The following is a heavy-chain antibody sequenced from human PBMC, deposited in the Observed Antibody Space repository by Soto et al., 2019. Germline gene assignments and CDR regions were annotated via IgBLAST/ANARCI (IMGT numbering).Heavy chain of an antibody. CDR3: ASQMAYYVSVWGGYRRIIDH. Sequence: SETLSLTCTVSGGSLSNNCWSWIRQPPGKALEWIGYIYYTGSIKYNPSLESRVTLSLDTSKNQFSMKLSSVTAADTAVYYCASQMAYYVSVWGGYRRIIDHWGQGTLITVSS. D-gene: IGHD3-16*02. J-gene: IGHJ4*02. CDR1: GGSLSNNC. V-gene: IGHV4-59*12. CDR2: IYYTGSI.